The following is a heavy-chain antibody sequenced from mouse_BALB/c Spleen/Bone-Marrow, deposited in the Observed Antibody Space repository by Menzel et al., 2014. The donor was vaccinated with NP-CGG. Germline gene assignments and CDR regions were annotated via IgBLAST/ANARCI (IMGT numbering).Heavy chain of an antibody. J-gene: IGHJ3*01. D-gene: IGHD4-1*01. CDR2: INPDCSTI. CDR1: GFDFSVYW. Sequence: EVKLMESGGGLVQPGGSLKLPCAASGFDFSVYWMSWVRQAPGKGLEWIGEINPDCSTINYTPSLKDKFIISRDNAKNTLYLQMSKVRSEDTALYYCARNWDVGFAYWGQGTLVIVSA. V-gene: IGHV4-1*02. CDR3: ARNWDVGFAY.